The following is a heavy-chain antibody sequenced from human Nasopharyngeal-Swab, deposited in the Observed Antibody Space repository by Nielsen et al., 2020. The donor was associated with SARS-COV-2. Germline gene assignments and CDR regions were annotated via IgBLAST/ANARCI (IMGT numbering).Heavy chain of an antibody. CDR3: ARRYCSSTSCLIDY. V-gene: IGHV3-48*03. J-gene: IGHJ4*02. CDR2: ISSSGSTI. D-gene: IGHD2-2*01. CDR1: GFTFSSYA. Sequence: GESLKISCAASGFTFSSYAMSWVRQAPGKGLEWVSAISSSGSTIYYADSVKGRFTISRDNAKNSLYLQMNSLRAEDTAVYYCARRYCSSTSCLIDYWGQGTLVTVSS.